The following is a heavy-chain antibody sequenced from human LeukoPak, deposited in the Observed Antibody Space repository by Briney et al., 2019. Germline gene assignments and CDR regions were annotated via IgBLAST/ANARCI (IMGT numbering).Heavy chain of an antibody. V-gene: IGHV3-53*01. D-gene: IGHD6-25*01. Sequence: GGSLRLSCAASGFTVSSNYMSWVRQAPGKGLEWVSVIYSGGSTYYADSVKGRFTISRDNSKNTLYLQMNSVRAEDTAVYYSARRSAGRLYDYCMDVWGQGTTVTVSS. J-gene: IGHJ6*02. CDR2: IYSGGST. CDR3: ARRSAGRLYDYCMDV. CDR1: GFTVSSNY.